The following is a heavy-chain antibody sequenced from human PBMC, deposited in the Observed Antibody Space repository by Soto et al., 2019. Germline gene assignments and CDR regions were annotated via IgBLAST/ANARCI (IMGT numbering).Heavy chain of an antibody. CDR2: ISGSGGST. CDR3: ARIGNMIVGYHYGLDV. Sequence: GGSLRLSCAASGFTFSSYAMSWVRQAPGKGLEWVSAISGSGGSTYYADSVKGRFTISRDNSKNTLYLQLSSLRSEDTAVYYCARIGNMIVGYHYGLDVWGQGTTVTVSS. D-gene: IGHD3-22*01. V-gene: IGHV3-23*01. CDR1: GFTFSSYA. J-gene: IGHJ6*02.